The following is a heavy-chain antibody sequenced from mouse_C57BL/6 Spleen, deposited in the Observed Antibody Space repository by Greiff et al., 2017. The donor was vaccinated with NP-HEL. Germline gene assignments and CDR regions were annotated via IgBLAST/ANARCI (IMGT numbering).Heavy chain of an antibody. CDR1: GYTFTSYW. D-gene: IGHD6-2*01. Sequence: QVQLQQPGAELVMPGASVKLSCKASGYTFTSYWMHWVKQRPGQGLEWIGEIDPSDSYTNYNQKFKGKSTLTVDKSSSTAYMQLSSLTSEDSAVYDGAISRNISGGYRYSIGCWGQGTTVTVSS. V-gene: IGHV1-69*01. CDR3: AISRNISGGYRYSIGC. CDR2: IDPSDSYT. J-gene: IGHJ4*01.